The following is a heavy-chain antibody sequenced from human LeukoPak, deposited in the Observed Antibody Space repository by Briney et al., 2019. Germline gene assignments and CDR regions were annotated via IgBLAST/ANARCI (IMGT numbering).Heavy chain of an antibody. Sequence: SETLSLTCTVSGDSISSNSYYWGWIRQPPGKGLEWIGSIYYSGSTYYNPSLKSRVTISVDTSKNQFSLKLSSVTAADTAVYYCARRGGWELDFDFWGQGTLVTVSS. V-gene: IGHV4-39*01. J-gene: IGHJ4*02. CDR3: ARRGGWELDFDF. CDR1: GDSISSNSYY. CDR2: IYYSGST. D-gene: IGHD3-10*01.